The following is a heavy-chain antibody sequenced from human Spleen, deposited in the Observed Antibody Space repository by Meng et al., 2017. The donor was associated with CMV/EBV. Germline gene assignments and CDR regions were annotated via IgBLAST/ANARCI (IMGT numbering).Heavy chain of an antibody. CDR3: AKDRQGYCVDGLCFSLAS. CDR1: GFNFDDYG. D-gene: IGHD2-8*01. J-gene: IGHJ5*02. Sequence: GGSLRLSCAASGFNFDDYGMSWVRQAPGKGLQWVSNINWNGGSTAYADSVKGRFTISRDNSKNTLYVQMNSLRAEDTALYYCAKDRQGYCVDGLCFSLASWGQGTPVTVSS. V-gene: IGHV3-20*04. CDR2: INWNGGST.